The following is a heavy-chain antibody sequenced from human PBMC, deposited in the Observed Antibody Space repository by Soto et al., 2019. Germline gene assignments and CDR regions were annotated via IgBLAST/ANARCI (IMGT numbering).Heavy chain of an antibody. CDR3: ARSDDCDY. Sequence: QVQLVESGGGVVQPGRSLRLSCAASGFTFSSYGMHWVRQAPGKGLEWVAVIWYDGSNKYYADSVKGRFTISRDNAKNTRYLQMNSLRAEDTAVYYGARSDDCDYWGQGTLVAVSS. CDR1: GFTFSSYG. CDR2: IWYDGSNK. V-gene: IGHV3-33*01. J-gene: IGHJ4*02. D-gene: IGHD2-21*01.